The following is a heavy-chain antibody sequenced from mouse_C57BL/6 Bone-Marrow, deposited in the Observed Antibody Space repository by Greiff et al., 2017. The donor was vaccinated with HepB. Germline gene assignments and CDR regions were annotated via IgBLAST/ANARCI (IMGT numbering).Heavy chain of an antibody. V-gene: IGHV14-4*01. Sequence: VQLQQSGAELVRPGASVKLSCTASGFNIKDDYMHWVKQRPEQGLEWIGWIDPENGDTEYASKFQGKATIPADTSSNTAYLQLSSLTSADTAVYYCTTSYGSSYWFAYWGQGTLVTVSA. CDR2: IDPENGDT. CDR3: TTSYGSSYWFAY. D-gene: IGHD1-1*01. J-gene: IGHJ3*01. CDR1: GFNIKDDY.